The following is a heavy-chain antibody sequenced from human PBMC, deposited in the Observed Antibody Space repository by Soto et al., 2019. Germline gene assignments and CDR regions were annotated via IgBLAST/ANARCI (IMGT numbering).Heavy chain of an antibody. Sequence: GASVKVSCKVSGYTLTELSMHWVRQAPGKGLEWMGVFDAEDGAASYAQNFQGRVTMTVDTSTDTAYMEVTSLRSEDTAVYYCATALSPDYADAWVIFRPADYGGQETQVPVPS. V-gene: IGHV1-24*01. D-gene: IGHD3-16*02. CDR1: GYTLTELS. CDR3: ATALSPDYADAWVIFRPADY. CDR2: FDAEDGAA. J-gene: IGHJ4*02.